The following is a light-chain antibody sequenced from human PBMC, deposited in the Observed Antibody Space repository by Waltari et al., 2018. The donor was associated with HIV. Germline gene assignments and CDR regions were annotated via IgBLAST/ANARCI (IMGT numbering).Light chain of an antibody. CDR1: RSNLGTNY. CDR3: ATWDDSLSFWL. V-gene: IGLV1-47*01. CDR2: RND. J-gene: IGLJ3*02. Sequence: QSVLTQPPSASGTPGPRVTISCSGSRSNLGTNYLYLYRQVPGTAPNPLIYRNDQRPSGVPDRFSGSKSGTSASLAISGLLSEDESDYHCATWDDSLSFWLFGGGTKLTVL.